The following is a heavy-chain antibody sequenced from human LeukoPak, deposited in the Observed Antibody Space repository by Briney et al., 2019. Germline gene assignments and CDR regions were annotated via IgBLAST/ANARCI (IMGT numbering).Heavy chain of an antibody. CDR2: IYHSGST. CDR1: GYSISSGYY. D-gene: IGHD2-15*01. V-gene: IGHV4-38-2*02. J-gene: IGHJ5*02. CDR3: ASSVVVVAASWFDP. Sequence: KPSETLSLTCTVSGYSISSGYYWGWIRQPPGKGLEWIGSIYHSGSTYYNPSLKSRVTISVDTSKNQFSLKLSSVTAADTAVYYCASSVVVVAASWFDPWGQGTLVTVSS.